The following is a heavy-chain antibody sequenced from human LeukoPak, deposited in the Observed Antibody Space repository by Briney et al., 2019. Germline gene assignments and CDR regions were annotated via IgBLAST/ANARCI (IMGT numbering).Heavy chain of an antibody. J-gene: IGHJ6*04. V-gene: IGHV3-23*01. CDR1: GFTFSNFA. CDR3: AKGAWGFGYYGMDV. Sequence: GGSLRLSCAASGFTFSNFAMSWVRQAPGKGLEWVSAISGSGGSTYYADSVKGRFTISRDNSKNTLYLQMNSLRAEVTAVYYCAKGAWGFGYYGMDVWGKGTTVTVSS. D-gene: IGHD3-10*01. CDR2: ISGSGGST.